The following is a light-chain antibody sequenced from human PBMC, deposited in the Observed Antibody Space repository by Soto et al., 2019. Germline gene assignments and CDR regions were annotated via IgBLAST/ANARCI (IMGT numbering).Light chain of an antibody. CDR3: QQYNSDFPLT. Sequence: LRISYSPSPWPASVEDPVTIICRANQSISTWLAWYQQKPGKAPNLLIYKASRLETGVQSRFSGSGSGTEFTLTISVLQPDDFAPYYFQQYNSDFPLTFGGGTKVDIK. V-gene: IGKV1-5*03. CDR2: KAS. J-gene: IGKJ4*01. CDR1: QSISTW.